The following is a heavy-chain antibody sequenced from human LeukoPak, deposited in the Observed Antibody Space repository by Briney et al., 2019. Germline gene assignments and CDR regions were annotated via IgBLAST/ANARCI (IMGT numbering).Heavy chain of an antibody. D-gene: IGHD2-2*01. Sequence: SETLSLTCTVYGGSFIGYYWSWIRQPPGKGLEWIGDLNHSGSTNYNPSLKSRVTISLDTSKNHFSLKLSSVTAAHTAVYYCASSTSGRGDFDYWGQGTLVTVSS. CDR3: ASSTSGRGDFDY. CDR2: LNHSGST. V-gene: IGHV4-34*01. CDR1: GGSFIGYY. J-gene: IGHJ4*02.